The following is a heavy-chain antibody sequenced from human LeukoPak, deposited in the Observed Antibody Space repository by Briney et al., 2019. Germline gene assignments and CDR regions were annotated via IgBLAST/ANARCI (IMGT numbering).Heavy chain of an antibody. J-gene: IGHJ4*02. CDR3: ARDLGATSAHFDY. CDR1: GYTFTSYY. D-gene: IGHD1-26*01. Sequence: GASVKVSCKASGYTFTSYYMHWLRQAPGQGLEWMGIINPSGGSTSYAQKFQGRATMTRDTSTTTVYMDLSSLRSEDTAVYYCARDLGATSAHFDYWGQGTLVTVSS. CDR2: INPSGGST. V-gene: IGHV1-46*01.